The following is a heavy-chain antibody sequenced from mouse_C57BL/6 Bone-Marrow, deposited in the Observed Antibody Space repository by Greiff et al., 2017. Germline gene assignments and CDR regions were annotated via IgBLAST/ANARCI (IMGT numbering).Heavy chain of an antibody. D-gene: IGHD1-1*01. CDR2: INPGSGGT. Sequence: VKLQESGAELVRPGTSVKVSCKASGYAFTNYLIEWVKQRPGQGLEWIGVINPGSGGTNYNEKFKGKATLTADKSSSTAYMQLSSLTSEDSAVYFWARSGVTTVAWYFDVWGTGTTVTVSS. V-gene: IGHV1-54*01. CDR1: GYAFTNYL. J-gene: IGHJ1*03. CDR3: ARSGVTTVAWYFDV.